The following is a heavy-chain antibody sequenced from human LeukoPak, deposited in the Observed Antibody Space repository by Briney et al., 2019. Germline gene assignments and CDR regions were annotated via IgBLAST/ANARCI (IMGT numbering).Heavy chain of an antibody. CDR2: IYYSGST. V-gene: IGHV4-39*01. D-gene: IGHD1-7*01. Sequence: SETLSLTCTVSGGSISSSSYYWGWIRQPPGKGLEWIGSIYYSGSTYYNPSLKSRVTISVDTSKNQFSLKLSSVTAADTAVYYCARAVGSSESNYFDPWGQGTLATVSS. J-gene: IGHJ5*02. CDR1: GGSISSSSYY. CDR3: ARAVGSSESNYFDP.